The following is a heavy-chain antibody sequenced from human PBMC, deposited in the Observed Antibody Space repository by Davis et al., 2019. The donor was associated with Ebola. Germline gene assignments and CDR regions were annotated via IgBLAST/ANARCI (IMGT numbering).Heavy chain of an antibody. D-gene: IGHD6-13*01. J-gene: IGHJ4*02. V-gene: IGHV3-7*03. CDR1: GFTFSSYA. Sequence: GGSLRLSCAASGFTFSSYAMSWVRQAPGKGLEWVANIRPDGSEEQYVDSLKGRFTISRDNAKNSLYLQVNSLRDEDTAVYYCAKFSRAGESDWGQGTLVTVSS. CDR3: AKFSRAGESD. CDR2: IRPDGSEE.